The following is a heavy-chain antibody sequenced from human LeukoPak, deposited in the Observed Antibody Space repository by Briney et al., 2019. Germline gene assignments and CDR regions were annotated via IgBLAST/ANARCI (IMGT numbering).Heavy chain of an antibody. Sequence: GGSLRLSCAASRFTFSSYWMSWVRQAPGKGLEWVANIKQDGSEKYYVDSVRGRFIISRDNAKNSLYLQMNSLRAEDTAVYYCARAVGNSGNDYWGQGTLVTVSS. CDR2: IKQDGSEK. J-gene: IGHJ4*02. V-gene: IGHV3-7*04. CDR1: RFTFSSYW. CDR3: ARAVGNSGNDY. D-gene: IGHD4-23*01.